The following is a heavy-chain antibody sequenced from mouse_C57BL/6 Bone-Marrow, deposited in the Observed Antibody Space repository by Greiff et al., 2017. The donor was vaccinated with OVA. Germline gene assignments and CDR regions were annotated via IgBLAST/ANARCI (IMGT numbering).Heavy chain of an antibody. CDR3: ARDGYYGSSPKYFDV. CDR1: GFTFSSYA. V-gene: IGHV5-4*01. CDR2: ISDGGSYT. Sequence: DVMLVESGGGLVKPGGSLKLSCAASGFTFSSYAMSWVRQTPEKRLEWVATISDGGSYTYYPDNVKGRFTISRDNAKNNLYLQMSHLKSEDTAMYYCARDGYYGSSPKYFDVWGTGTTVTVSS. J-gene: IGHJ1*03. D-gene: IGHD1-1*01.